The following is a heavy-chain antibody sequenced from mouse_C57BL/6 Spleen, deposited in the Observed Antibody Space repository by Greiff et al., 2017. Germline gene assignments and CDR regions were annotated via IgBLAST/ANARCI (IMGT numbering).Heavy chain of an antibody. D-gene: IGHD2-12*01. CDR3: ARSYSWFAY. J-gene: IGHJ3*01. CDR1: GYSITSGYF. CDR2: ISYDGSN. V-gene: IGHV3-6*01. Sequence: EVKLVESGPGLVKPSQSLSLSCSVTGYSITSGYFWNWIRQFPGNKLEWVGYISYDGSNNYNPSLKNLISITRDTSKNQFFLKLNSVTTEDTATYCCARSYSWFAYWGQGTLVTVSA.